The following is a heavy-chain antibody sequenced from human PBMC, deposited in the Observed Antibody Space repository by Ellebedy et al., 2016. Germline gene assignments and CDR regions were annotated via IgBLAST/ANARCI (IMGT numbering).Heavy chain of an antibody. V-gene: IGHV3-23*01. CDR2: LRGSGATT. CDR3: ARDPVGRGVNYFGP. CDR1: GFTFGIYA. D-gene: IGHD3-10*01. Sequence: GESLKISCVASGFTFGIYAMSWVRQAPGKGLEWVSSLRGSGATTYYADSVRGRFIISRDNSKNTLYLQMNSLRHDDTAVYFCARDPVGRGVNYFGPWGQGTLVTVSS. J-gene: IGHJ5*02.